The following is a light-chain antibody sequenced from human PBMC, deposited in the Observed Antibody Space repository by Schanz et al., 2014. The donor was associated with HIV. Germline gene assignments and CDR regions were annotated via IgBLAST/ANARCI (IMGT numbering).Light chain of an antibody. CDR2: GAS. Sequence: DIVLTQSPGTLSLSPGERATLSCRASQNVRSNYLAWYQQKPGQAPRLLIYGASIRATGIPARFSGSGSGTEFTLTISSLQSEDFAVYYCQQYNDWPPITFGQGTRLEIK. V-gene: IGKV3-15*01. J-gene: IGKJ5*01. CDR1: QNVRSN. CDR3: QQYNDWPPIT.